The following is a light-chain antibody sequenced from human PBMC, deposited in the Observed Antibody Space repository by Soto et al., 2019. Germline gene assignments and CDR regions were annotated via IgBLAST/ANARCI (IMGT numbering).Light chain of an antibody. V-gene: IGKV3-20*01. CDR3: QQYGTSALIT. CDR1: QSVGSSY. CDR2: GAS. Sequence: VLTQSPGTLSSSPGERATLSCRASQSVGSSYLAWYQQKPGQAPRLLIYGASSRATGIPDRFSGSGSGTDFTLTISRLEPEDFAVYYCQQYGTSALITFGQGTRLEIK. J-gene: IGKJ5*01.